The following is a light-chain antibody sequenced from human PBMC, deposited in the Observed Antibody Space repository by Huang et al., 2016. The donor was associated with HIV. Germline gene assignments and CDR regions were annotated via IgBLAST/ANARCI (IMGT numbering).Light chain of an antibody. V-gene: IGKV3-15*01. Sequence: EIVMTQSPATLSVSPGERATLSCRASQSVSRNLAWLQQKPGQAPRLLIYDASTRTPGIPARFSGSGSGTDFTLTISSLQSEDFVVYYCQQYSDWPRTFGPGTKVDIK. J-gene: IGKJ3*01. CDR3: QQYSDWPRT. CDR2: DAS. CDR1: QSVSRN.